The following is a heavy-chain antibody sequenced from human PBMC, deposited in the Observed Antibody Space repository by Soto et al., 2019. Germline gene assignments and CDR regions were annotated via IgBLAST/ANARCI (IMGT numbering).Heavy chain of an antibody. J-gene: IGHJ4*01. CDR2: MNPNSGNT. CDR1: GYTFTSYD. Sequence: QVQLVQSGAEVKKPGASVKVSCKASGYTFTSYDINCVRQATGQGLEWMGWMNPNSGNTGYAQKFQGRVTMTRNTSISTAYMELSSLRSEDTAVYYWARGPTWAGNVDYWGKGTLLTVYS. V-gene: IGHV1-8*01. CDR3: ARGPTWAGNVDY. D-gene: IGHD1-1*01.